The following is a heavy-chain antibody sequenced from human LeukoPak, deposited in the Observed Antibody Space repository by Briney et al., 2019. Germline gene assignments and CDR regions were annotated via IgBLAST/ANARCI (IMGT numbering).Heavy chain of an antibody. CDR3: ARGRSTSCCDFDY. J-gene: IGHJ4*02. Sequence: PGGSLRLSCAASGFTVSSNYMSWVRQAPGKGLEWVSIIYSGGSTYYADSVKGRFTISRDNSKNTLYLQMNSLRAEDTAVYYCARGRSTSCCDFDYWGQGTLVTVSS. CDR2: IYSGGST. V-gene: IGHV3-53*01. CDR1: GFTVSSNY. D-gene: IGHD2-2*01.